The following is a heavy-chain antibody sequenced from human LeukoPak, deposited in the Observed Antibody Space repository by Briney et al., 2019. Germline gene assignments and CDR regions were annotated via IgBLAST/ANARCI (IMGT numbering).Heavy chain of an antibody. Sequence: GGSLRLSCAASGFTFSSYAMHWVRQAPGKGLEWVAVISYDGSNKYYADSVKGRFTISRDNSKNTLYLQMNSLRAEDTAVYYCARTGCSSTSCYVGFDYWGQGTLVTASS. CDR3: ARTGCSSTSCYVGFDY. J-gene: IGHJ4*02. CDR2: ISYDGSNK. D-gene: IGHD2-2*01. CDR1: GFTFSSYA. V-gene: IGHV3-30*04.